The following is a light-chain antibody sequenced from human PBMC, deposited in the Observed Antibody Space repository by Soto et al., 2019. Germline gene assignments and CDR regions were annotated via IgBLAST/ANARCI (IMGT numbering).Light chain of an antibody. J-gene: IGKJ1*01. CDR1: QSVSRS. Sequence: EIVMTQSPATLSVSPGERATLSCRARQSVSRSVAWYQQKPGQAPRLLTHDASTRATGISVRFSGSGSGTEFTLTISSLQSEDFAVYYCQQYNNWLWTFGQGTKVEIK. CDR3: QQYNNWLWT. CDR2: DAS. V-gene: IGKV3-15*01.